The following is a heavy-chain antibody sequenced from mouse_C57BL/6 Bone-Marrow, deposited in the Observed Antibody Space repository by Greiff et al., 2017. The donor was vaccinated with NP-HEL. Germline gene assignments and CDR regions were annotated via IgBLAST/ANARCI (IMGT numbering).Heavy chain of an antibody. D-gene: IGHD2-1*01. Sequence: VQLQQSGAELVRPGASVKLSCKASGYTFTDYYINWVKQRPGQGLEWIARIYPGSGNTYYNEKFKGKATLTAEISSSTAYMQLSSLTSEDSAVYFCARCDGNYLAWFAYWGQGTLVTVSA. CDR1: GYTFTDYY. CDR2: IYPGSGNT. V-gene: IGHV1-76*01. CDR3: ARCDGNYLAWFAY. J-gene: IGHJ3*01.